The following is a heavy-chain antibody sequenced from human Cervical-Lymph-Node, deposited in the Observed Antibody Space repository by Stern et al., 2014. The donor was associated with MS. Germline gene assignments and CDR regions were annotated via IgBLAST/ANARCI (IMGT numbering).Heavy chain of an antibody. CDR2: VHYSGTT. V-gene: IGHV4-59*08. Sequence: VQLVESGPGLVKPSETLSLTCSVSGGSISSYYWNWIRQPPGKGLEWIANVHYSGTTNSNPSLKSRVPILQATSMKKIPLKRPSVTAADTAVYYCAGSGTYYPDYWGQGILVTVSS. CDR1: GGSISSYY. J-gene: IGHJ4*02. D-gene: IGHD3-3*01. CDR3: AGSGTYYPDY.